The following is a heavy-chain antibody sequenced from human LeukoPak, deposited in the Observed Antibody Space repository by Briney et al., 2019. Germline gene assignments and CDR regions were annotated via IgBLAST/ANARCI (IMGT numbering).Heavy chain of an antibody. V-gene: IGHV4-4*07. Sequence: TSETLSLTCTVSGGSISSYYWSWIRQPARKGLEWIGRIYTSGSTYYNPSLKSRVTMSVDTSKNQFSLKLSSVTAADTAVYFCARGPYCGGDCYFAYWGQGTLVTVSS. J-gene: IGHJ4*02. CDR1: GGSISSYY. D-gene: IGHD2-21*02. CDR3: ARGPYCGGDCYFAY. CDR2: IYTSGST.